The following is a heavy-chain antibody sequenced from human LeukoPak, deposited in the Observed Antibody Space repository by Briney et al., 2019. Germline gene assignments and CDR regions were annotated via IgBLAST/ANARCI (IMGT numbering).Heavy chain of an antibody. CDR1: GGSFSGYY. CDR2: INYSGST. V-gene: IGHV4-34*01. J-gene: IGHJ4*02. D-gene: IGHD1-26*01. CDR3: ARDSSGSYF. Sequence: SETLSLTCAVYGGSFSGYYWSWIRQPPGKGLEWIGEINYSGSTNYNPSLKSRVTISVDTSKNQFSLKLSSVTAADTAVYYCARDSSGSYFWGQGTLVTVSS.